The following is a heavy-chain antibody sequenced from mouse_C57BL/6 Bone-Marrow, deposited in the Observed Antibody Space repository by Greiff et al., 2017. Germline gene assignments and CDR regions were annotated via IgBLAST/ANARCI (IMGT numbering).Heavy chain of an antibody. J-gene: IGHJ1*03. Sequence: VQLVESGAELVRPGTSVKVSCKASGYAFTNYLIEWVKQRPGQGLEWIGVINPGSGGTNYNEKFKGKATLTADKSSSTAYMQLSSLTSEDSAVYFGARVRLYSNYVWCFDVWGTGTTVTVSS. CDR3: ARVRLYSNYVWCFDV. V-gene: IGHV1-54*01. D-gene: IGHD2-5*01. CDR1: GYAFTNYL. CDR2: INPGSGGT.